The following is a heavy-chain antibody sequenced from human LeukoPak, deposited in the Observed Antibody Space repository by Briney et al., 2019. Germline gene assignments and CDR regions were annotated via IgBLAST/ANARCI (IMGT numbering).Heavy chain of an antibody. CDR1: GGSLSSYY. J-gene: IGHJ6*02. D-gene: IGHD2-2*01. CDR2: IYYSGST. CDR3: ARDSSVPAAMYTYYYYYGMDV. V-gene: IGHV4-59*01. Sequence: SETLSLTCTVSGGSLSSYYWSWIRQPPGKGLEWIGYIYYSGSTNYNPSLKSRVTISVDTSKHQFSLKLSSVTAADTAVYYCARDSSVPAAMYTYYYYYGMDVWGQGTTVTVSS.